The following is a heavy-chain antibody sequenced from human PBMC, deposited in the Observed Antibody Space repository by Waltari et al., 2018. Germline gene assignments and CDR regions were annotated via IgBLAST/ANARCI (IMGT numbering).Heavy chain of an antibody. Sequence: EAHLLESGGALLQPGMSLRLSCEVSGFSFTTHAMNWVREAPGRGVEWVARPTGSGSSSYYAGSVKGRFTISRDNSRNRLFLQMNSLRADDTGVYYCVKDHRDFCSRHYTGATWGQGTPVTVSP. CDR3: VKDHRDFCSRHYTGAT. J-gene: IGHJ4*03. CDR1: GFSFTTHA. CDR2: PTGSGSSS. V-gene: IGHV3-23*01. D-gene: IGHD3-3*01.